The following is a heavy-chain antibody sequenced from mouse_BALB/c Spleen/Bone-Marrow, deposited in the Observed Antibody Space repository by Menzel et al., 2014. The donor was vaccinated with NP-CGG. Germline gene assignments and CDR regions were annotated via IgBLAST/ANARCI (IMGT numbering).Heavy chain of an antibody. D-gene: IGHD1-1*01. CDR2: IDPASVNT. CDR1: DFNIKDAY. J-gene: IGHJ3*01. V-gene: IGHV14-3*02. CDR3: AVYYYGRSSFAY. Sequence: VHVKQSGAELVKPGASVKLSCTASDFNIKDAYMHWVKQRPEQGLEWIGRIDPASVNTKYDTKFQGKATITADTSSNTAYLLLSSLTSEDTAVYYCAVYYYGRSSFAYWGQGTLVTVSA.